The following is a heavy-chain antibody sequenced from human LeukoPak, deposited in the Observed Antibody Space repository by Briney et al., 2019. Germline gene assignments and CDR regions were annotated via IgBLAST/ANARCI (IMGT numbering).Heavy chain of an antibody. V-gene: IGHV4-59*11. CDR1: DDSFSTHY. CDR3: ARDPTTVTKGFDV. J-gene: IGHJ3*01. CDR2: ISSIGST. D-gene: IGHD4-17*01. Sequence: SETLSLTCSLSDDSFSTHYWTWIRRPPGKGVECLGYISSIGSTNYKPSLKSRVTITIATSKKQFSLKMTSVTAPDTAVYYCARDPTTVTKGFDVWGQGTMVTVSS.